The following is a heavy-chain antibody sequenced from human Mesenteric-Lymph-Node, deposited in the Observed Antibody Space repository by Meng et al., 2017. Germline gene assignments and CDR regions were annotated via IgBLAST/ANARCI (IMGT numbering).Heavy chain of an antibody. D-gene: IGHD6-13*01. CDR3: AREEGPSSSWYVDY. J-gene: IGHJ4*02. CDR1: GYTFTGYC. CDR2: INPNSGGT. Sequence: QVQLVQSGAEVKKPGASVKVSCKASGYTFTGYCMHWVRQAPGQGLEWMGRINPNSGGTNYAQKFQGRVTMTRDTSISTAYMELSRLRSDDTAVYYCAREEGPSSSWYVDYWGQGTLVTVSS. V-gene: IGHV1-2*06.